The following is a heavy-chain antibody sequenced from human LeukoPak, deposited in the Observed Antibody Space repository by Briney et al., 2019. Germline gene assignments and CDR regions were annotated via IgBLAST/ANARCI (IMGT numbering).Heavy chain of an antibody. J-gene: IGHJ4*02. CDR1: GGSISNTNYY. CDR2: VFHSGTT. CDR3: ARHPSRDFWSGYYPFDY. V-gene: IGHV4-39*01. D-gene: IGHD3-3*01. Sequence: SETLSLTCTVSGGSISNTNYYWSWIRQPPGKGLEWIGNVFHSGTTNYNPSLKSRVTISVDTSKNQFSLKLSSVTAADTAVYYCARHPSRDFWSGYYPFDYWGQGTLVTVSS.